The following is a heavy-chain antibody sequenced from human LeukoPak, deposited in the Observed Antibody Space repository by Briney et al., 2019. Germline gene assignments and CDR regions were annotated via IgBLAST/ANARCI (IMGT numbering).Heavy chain of an antibody. CDR2: ITANGDRT. CDR1: GFTFRSFA. CDR3: AKDDIVVVASPFDY. V-gene: IGHV3-23*01. D-gene: IGHD2-15*01. J-gene: IGHJ4*02. Sequence: GGSLRLSCEGSGFTFRSFAVTWIRQAPGKGLGWVSSITANGDRTYYADSVKGRFTISRDNSKNTLYLQMNSLRAEDTAVYYCAKDDIVVVASPFDYWGQGTLVTVSS.